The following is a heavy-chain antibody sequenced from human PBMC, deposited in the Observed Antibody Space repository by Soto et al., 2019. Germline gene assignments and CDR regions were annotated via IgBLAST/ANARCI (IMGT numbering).Heavy chain of an antibody. CDR3: ARSAGWRPVGVDNYVLDV. D-gene: IGHD3-10*02. J-gene: IGHJ6*02. CDR1: GFFLSNNW. CDR2: IRASGDYT. Sequence: QVQLVESGGCWVKPGESLRLSCIGSGFFLSNNWMTWISQAQGKGMELVSYIRASGDYTIYADSLKVRFTNSRDNARNSLWLQINSLTAEDTAVYYCARSAGWRPVGVDNYVLDVWGQGTTVIVSS. V-gene: IGHV3-11*06.